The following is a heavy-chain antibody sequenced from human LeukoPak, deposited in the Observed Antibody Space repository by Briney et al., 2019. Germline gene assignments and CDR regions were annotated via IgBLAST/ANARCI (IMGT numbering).Heavy chain of an antibody. D-gene: IGHD2-8*01. V-gene: IGHV4-59*08. CDR1: SDSINYYY. Sequence: SETLSLTCSVPSDSINYYYWNWIRQPPGKELEWIAYTHYTGNTKSNPSLKSRVTTSVDTSKSQFSLKLSSVTAADTAVYYCAKWSSTLKAFDFWGQGTLVTVSS. CDR2: THYTGNT. CDR3: AKWSSTLKAFDF. J-gene: IGHJ4*02.